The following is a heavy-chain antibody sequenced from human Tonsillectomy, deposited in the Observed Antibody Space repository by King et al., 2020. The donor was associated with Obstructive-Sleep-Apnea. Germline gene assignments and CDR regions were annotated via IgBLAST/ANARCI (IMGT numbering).Heavy chain of an antibody. CDR2: IWYDGSNK. CDR1: GFTFNSFG. D-gene: IGHD3/OR15-3a*01. Sequence: VQLVQSGGGVVQPGRSLRLSCAACGFTFNSFGMDWVRQAPGKGLEWVAFIWYDGSNKYYADSVKGRFTISRDNSKNTLYLQMNSLRAEDTAVDYCARDSPLRTGNYYGMDVWGQGTTVTVSS. CDR3: ARDSPLRTGNYYGMDV. V-gene: IGHV3-33*01. J-gene: IGHJ6*02.